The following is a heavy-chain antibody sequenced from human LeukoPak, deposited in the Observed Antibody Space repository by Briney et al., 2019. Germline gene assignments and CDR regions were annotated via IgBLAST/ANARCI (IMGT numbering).Heavy chain of an antibody. CDR2: ISGSGGST. V-gene: IGHV3-23*01. CDR3: GSSEDGYIDY. J-gene: IGHJ4*02. D-gene: IGHD5-24*01. Sequence: GGSLRLSCAASGFTFNSYAMSWVRQAPGKGLEWVSVISGSGGSTYHADSVKGRFTISRDNAKNTLYLQMTSLTAEDTAMYYCGSSEDGYIDYWGQGTLVVVSS. CDR1: GFTFNSYA.